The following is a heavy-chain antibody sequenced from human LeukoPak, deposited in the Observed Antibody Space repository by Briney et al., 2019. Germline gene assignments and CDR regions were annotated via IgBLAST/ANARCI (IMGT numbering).Heavy chain of an antibody. J-gene: IGHJ4*02. CDR2: IRFDGTTK. CDR3: VKGGWLDD. Sequence: GGSLRLSCAASGFTFSSSGMHWVRQAPGRGLEWVAFIRFDGTTKYYAQSVRGRFTISRDNSKNTLGLQMNRLRAEDTAVYYCVKGGWLDDWGQGTLVTVSS. V-gene: IGHV3-30*02. CDR1: GFTFSSSG. D-gene: IGHD2-15*01.